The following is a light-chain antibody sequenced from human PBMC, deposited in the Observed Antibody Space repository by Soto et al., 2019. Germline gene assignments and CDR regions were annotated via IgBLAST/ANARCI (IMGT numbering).Light chain of an antibody. Sequence: NVLTQSPGTLSLSPGERATLSCRASQSVSSSYLAWYQQKPGQAPRRLIYGASSRATGIPDRFSGSGSGTDFTLTISRLEPEDFAVYYCQQYGSSPRTFGQGTKVDIK. J-gene: IGKJ1*01. CDR1: QSVSSSY. CDR3: QQYGSSPRT. V-gene: IGKV3-20*01. CDR2: GAS.